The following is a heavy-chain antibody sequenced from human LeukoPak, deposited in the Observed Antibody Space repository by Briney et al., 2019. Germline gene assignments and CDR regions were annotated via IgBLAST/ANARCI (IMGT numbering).Heavy chain of an antibody. CDR2: INPSGGST. J-gene: IGHJ3*02. CDR3: ARGGWIEQQLALLRLTPLGFDI. Sequence: ASVKVSCKASGYTXTSYYMHGVRQAPGQGLEWMGIINPSGGSTSYAQKFQGRVTMTRDTSTSTVYMELSSLRSEDTAVYFCARGGWIEQQLALLRLTPLGFDIWGQGTVVTVSS. V-gene: IGHV1-46*01. CDR1: GYTXTSYY. D-gene: IGHD6-13*01.